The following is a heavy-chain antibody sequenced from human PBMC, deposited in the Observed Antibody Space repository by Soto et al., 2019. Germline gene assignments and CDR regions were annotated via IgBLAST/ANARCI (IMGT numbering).Heavy chain of an antibody. CDR2: ISYDGSNK. Sequence: GGSLRLSCAASGFSFSTYAMHWVRQAPGKGLEWVAVISYDGSNKYYADSLKGRFTISGDNAQNALYLQMNSLRAEDTAVYYCARDVGSSGSSSAFDIWGQGTMVTVSS. J-gene: IGHJ3*02. CDR3: ARDVGSSGSSSAFDI. D-gene: IGHD1-26*01. CDR1: GFSFSTYA. V-gene: IGHV3-30-3*01.